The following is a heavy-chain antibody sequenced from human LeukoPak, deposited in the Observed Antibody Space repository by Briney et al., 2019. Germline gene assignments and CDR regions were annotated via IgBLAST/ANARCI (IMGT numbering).Heavy chain of an antibody. CDR2: IHYSGST. Sequence: PSETLSLTCTVSGGSISSGDYYWSWIRQPPGKGLEWIGYIHYSGSTYYNPSLKSRVTISVDTSKNQFSLKLSSVTAADTAVYYCARGTAAAGTLDYWGQGTLVTVSS. J-gene: IGHJ4*02. V-gene: IGHV4-30-4*01. CDR3: ARGTAAAGTLDY. D-gene: IGHD6-13*01. CDR1: GGSISSGDYY.